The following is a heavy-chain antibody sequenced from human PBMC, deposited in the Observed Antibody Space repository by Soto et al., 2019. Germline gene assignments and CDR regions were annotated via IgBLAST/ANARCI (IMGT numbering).Heavy chain of an antibody. Sequence: QVQLVQSGAEVKKPGASVKVSCKASGYTFTSYDINWERQATGQGLEWMGWMNPNSGNTGYAQKFQGRVTMTRNTSISTAYMELSSLRSEDTAVYYCAMRSGGWAYYGMYVWGQGTTVTVSS. CDR3: AMRSGGWAYYGMYV. CDR2: MNPNSGNT. CDR1: GYTFTSYD. J-gene: IGHJ6*02. V-gene: IGHV1-8*01. D-gene: IGHD6-19*01.